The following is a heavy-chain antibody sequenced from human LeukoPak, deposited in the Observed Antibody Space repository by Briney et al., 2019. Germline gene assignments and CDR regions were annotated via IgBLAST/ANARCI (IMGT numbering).Heavy chain of an antibody. V-gene: IGHV3-74*01. D-gene: IGHD6-19*01. CDR2: INSDGSST. J-gene: IGHJ4*02. Sequence: GGSLRLSCAASGFTFSSYWMHWVRQAPGKGLVWVSRINSDGSSTSYADSVKGRFTISRDNAKNTLYLQMDSLRAEDTAVYYCERDPSRLAVGPGGFDYWGQGTLVTVSS. CDR1: GFTFSSYW. CDR3: ERDPSRLAVGPGGFDY.